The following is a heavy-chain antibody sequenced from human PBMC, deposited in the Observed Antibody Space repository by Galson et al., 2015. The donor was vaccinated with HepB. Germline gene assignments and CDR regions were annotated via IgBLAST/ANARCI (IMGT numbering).Heavy chain of an antibody. D-gene: IGHD6-13*01. CDR1: GFTFSSYS. V-gene: IGHV3-21*01. CDR3: ASSRQLARGDY. Sequence: SLRLSCAASGFTFSSYSMNWVRQAPGKGLEWVSSISSSSSYIYYADSVKGRFTISRDNAKNSLYLQMNSLRAEDTAAYYCASSRQLARGDYWGQGTLVTVSS. J-gene: IGHJ4*02. CDR2: ISSSSSYI.